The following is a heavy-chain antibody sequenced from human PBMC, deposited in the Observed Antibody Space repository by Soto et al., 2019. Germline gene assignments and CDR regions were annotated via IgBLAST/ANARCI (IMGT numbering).Heavy chain of an antibody. Sequence: SVKVSCKASGYTFTSYGISWVRQAPGQGLEWMGRIIPILGIANYAQKFQGRVTITADKSTSTAYMELSSLRSEDTAVYYCARVDTAMGPMTRWGQGTLVTVSS. V-gene: IGHV1-69*04. J-gene: IGHJ4*02. CDR1: GYTFTSYG. CDR3: ARVDTAMGPMTR. D-gene: IGHD5-18*01. CDR2: IIPILGIA.